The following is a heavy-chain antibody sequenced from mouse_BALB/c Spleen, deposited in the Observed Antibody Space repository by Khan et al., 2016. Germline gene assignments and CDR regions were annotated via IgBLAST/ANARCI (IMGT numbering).Heavy chain of an antibody. V-gene: IGHV2-6-7*01. D-gene: IGHD2-4*01. CDR2: IWGDGST. J-gene: IGHJ3*01. Sequence: QLKESGPGLVAPSQSLSITCTVSGFSITGFAVNWVRQPPGKGLEWLGVIWGDGSTDYDSALKSRLSISKDDSKSQVFLKMNSLQTDDTARYYCASYYDYDGGFAYWGQGTLVTVSA. CDR1: GFSITGFA. CDR3: ASYYDYDGGFAY.